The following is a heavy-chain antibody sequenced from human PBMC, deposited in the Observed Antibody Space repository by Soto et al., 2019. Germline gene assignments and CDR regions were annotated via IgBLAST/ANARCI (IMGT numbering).Heavy chain of an antibody. CDR1: GFTFSSYA. Sequence: AGGSLRLSCAASGFTFSSYAMSWVRQAPGKGLEWVSAISGSGGSTYYADSVKGRFTISRDNSKNTLYLQMNSLRAEDTAVYYCAKTRYYYDSSGYYGYWGQGTRVTVSS. CDR3: AKTRYYYDSSGYYGY. CDR2: ISGSGGST. D-gene: IGHD3-22*01. V-gene: IGHV3-23*01. J-gene: IGHJ4*02.